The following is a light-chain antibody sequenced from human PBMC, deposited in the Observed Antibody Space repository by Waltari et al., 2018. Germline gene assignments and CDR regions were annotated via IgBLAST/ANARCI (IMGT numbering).Light chain of an antibody. CDR1: QSLLHSNGYNY. CDR3: MQALQTPLT. Sequence: DIVMTQSPLSLPVTPGEPASISCRSSQSLLHSNGYNYLDWYLQKPGQSPQLLIYLGSNRASGVPDRISGSGSGTDFTPKISRVEAEDVGVYYCMQALQTPLTFGPGTKVDIK. V-gene: IGKV2-28*01. CDR2: LGS. J-gene: IGKJ3*01.